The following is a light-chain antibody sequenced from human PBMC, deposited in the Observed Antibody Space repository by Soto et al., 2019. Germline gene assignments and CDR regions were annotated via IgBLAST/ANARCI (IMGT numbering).Light chain of an antibody. Sequence: QSALTQPRSVSGSPGQSVTISCTGTSSDVGGYNYVSWYQQHPGKAPKVMIYDVSERPSGVPDRFSGSKSGNTASLTISGLQAEYEADFYCCSYAGRPRYVFGTGTKLNVL. J-gene: IGLJ1*01. CDR3: CSYAGRPRYV. CDR2: DVS. V-gene: IGLV2-11*01. CDR1: SSDVGGYNY.